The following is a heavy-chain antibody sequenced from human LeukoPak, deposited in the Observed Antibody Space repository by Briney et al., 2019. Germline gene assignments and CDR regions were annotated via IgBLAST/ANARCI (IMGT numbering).Heavy chain of an antibody. Sequence: SETLSLTCTVSGGSICSSSYYWGWIRQPPGKGLEWIGSIYYSGSTYYNPSLKSRVTISVDTSKNQFSLKLSSVTAADTALYYCASPQGFQLLDFEYWGQGTLVTVSS. CDR1: GGSICSSSYY. V-gene: IGHV4-39*01. J-gene: IGHJ4*02. CDR2: IYYSGST. D-gene: IGHD2-2*01. CDR3: ASPQGFQLLDFEY.